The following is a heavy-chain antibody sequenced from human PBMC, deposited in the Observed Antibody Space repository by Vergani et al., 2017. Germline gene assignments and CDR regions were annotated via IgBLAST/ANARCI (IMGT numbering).Heavy chain of an antibody. Sequence: VQLLESGGGLVQPGRSLRLSCAASGFTVSSYGMNWVRQAPGQGLEWMGIINPSGGSTSYAQKLQGRVTLTRDTTTSTVYMELSSLRSKDTAVYYCAGDRIATAGKGYCWFDPWGQGTLVTVSS. J-gene: IGHJ5*02. V-gene: IGHV1-46*01. D-gene: IGHD6-13*01. CDR1: GFTVSSYG. CDR3: AGDRIATAGKGYCWFDP. CDR2: INPSGGST.